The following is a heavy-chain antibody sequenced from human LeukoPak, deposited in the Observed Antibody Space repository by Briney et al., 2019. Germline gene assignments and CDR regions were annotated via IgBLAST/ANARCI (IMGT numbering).Heavy chain of an antibody. CDR2: IDANSGGT. V-gene: IGHV1-2*02. Sequence: ASVKVSCKTSGFTFTGYYFLWMRQAPGQGLEWMGSIDANSGGTEYAQKFQGRVTMTRDTSLSTAYMEVTSLTSDDTAVYYCARDLFWTGYYYFDFWGQGTLVTVSS. D-gene: IGHD3/OR15-3a*01. CDR1: GFTFTGYY. CDR3: ARDLFWTGYYYFDF. J-gene: IGHJ4*02.